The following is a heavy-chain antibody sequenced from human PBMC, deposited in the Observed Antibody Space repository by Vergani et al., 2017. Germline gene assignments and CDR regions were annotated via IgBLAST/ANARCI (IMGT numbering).Heavy chain of an antibody. CDR1: GGSFSGYY. V-gene: IGHV4-34*01. CDR3: ARGRRRGRFDY. CDR2: INHSGRT. J-gene: IGHJ4*02. D-gene: IGHD3-10*01. Sequence: QVQLQQWGAGLLKPSETLSLTCAVYGGSFSGYYWSWIRQPPGKGLEWIGEINHSGRTNYNPYLKSRVTISVDTSKNQFSLKLSSVTAADTAVYYFARGRRRGRFDYWGQGTLVTVSS.